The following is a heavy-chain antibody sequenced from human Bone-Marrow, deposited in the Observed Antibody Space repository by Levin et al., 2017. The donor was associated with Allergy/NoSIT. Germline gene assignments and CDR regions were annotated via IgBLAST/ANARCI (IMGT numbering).Heavy chain of an antibody. D-gene: IGHD2-8*02. Sequence: SVKVSCKASGGIFSSYAISWVRQAPGQGLERMGGIDFIFGTPTYAQKFQGRVTVTADISTTTAFLELSSLRSDDTAVYYCARGHLGVVYEPYYFDSWGRGTLVTVSS. CDR2: IDFIFGTP. CDR3: ARGHLGVVYEPYYFDS. J-gene: IGHJ4*02. CDR1: GGIFSSYA. V-gene: IGHV1-69*06.